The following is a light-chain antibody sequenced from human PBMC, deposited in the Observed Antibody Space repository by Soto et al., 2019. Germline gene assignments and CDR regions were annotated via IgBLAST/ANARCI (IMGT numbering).Light chain of an antibody. CDR1: QVISNY. V-gene: IGKV1-27*01. J-gene: IGKJ1*01. Sequence: DIQMTQSPSSVSASVGDTVTITCRASQVISNYLAWYQQKSGKDPKLLIYAASTLQSGVPSRFSGSGSGTSFSLTIRSLQPEDFATYYCQQSFNLPRTFGPGTKVDIK. CDR2: AAS. CDR3: QQSFNLPRT.